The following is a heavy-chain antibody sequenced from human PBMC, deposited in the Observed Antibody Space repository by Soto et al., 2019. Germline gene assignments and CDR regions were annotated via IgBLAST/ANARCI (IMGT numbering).Heavy chain of an antibody. Sequence: GGSLRLSCAASGFTFSSYAMSWVRQAPGKGLEWVSAISGSGGSTYYADSVKGRFTISRDNSKNTLYLQMNSLRAEDTAVYYCAKDLVAYSMKFYYYYGMDVWGQGTTVTVSS. CDR1: GFTFSSYA. CDR3: AKDLVAYSMKFYYYYGMDV. J-gene: IGHJ6*02. D-gene: IGHD4-4*01. V-gene: IGHV3-23*01. CDR2: ISGSGGST.